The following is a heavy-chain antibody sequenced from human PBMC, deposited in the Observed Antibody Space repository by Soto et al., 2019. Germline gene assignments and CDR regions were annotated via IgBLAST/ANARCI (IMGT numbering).Heavy chain of an antibody. Sequence: PGGSLRLSCAASGLTFSSYAMSWVRQAPGKGLEWVSAISGSGGSTYYADSVKGRFTISRDNSKNTLYLQMNSLRAEDTAVYYCAKNTVFWSGYYTVGLGYWGQGTLVTVSS. CDR3: AKNTVFWSGYYTVGLGY. J-gene: IGHJ4*02. CDR1: GLTFSSYA. D-gene: IGHD3-3*01. CDR2: ISGSGGST. V-gene: IGHV3-23*01.